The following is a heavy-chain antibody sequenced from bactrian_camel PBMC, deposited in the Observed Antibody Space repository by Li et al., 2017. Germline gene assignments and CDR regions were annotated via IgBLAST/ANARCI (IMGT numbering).Heavy chain of an antibody. Sequence: VQLVESGGGPVQAGGSLKLACVASGDIFSRLYMAWFRQAPGKEREGVAAVDTAGLATYTYAVQGRFTISRDNAKNTVYLQMDSLNHEDTGTYYCAADSVNLQLARWYSYWGQGTQVTVS. CDR3: AADSVNLQLARWYSY. D-gene: IGHD2*01. V-gene: IGHV3S53*01. CDR1: GDIFSRLY. J-gene: IGHJ4*01. CDR2: VDTAGLA.